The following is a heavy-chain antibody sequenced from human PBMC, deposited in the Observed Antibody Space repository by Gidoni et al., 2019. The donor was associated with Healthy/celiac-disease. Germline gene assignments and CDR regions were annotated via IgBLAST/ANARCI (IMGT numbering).Heavy chain of an antibody. CDR1: GGSLSSGGYY. D-gene: IGHD3-10*01. CDR2: IYYSWST. Sequence: QVQLQESGPGLVKPSQTLSLTSTFSGGSLSSGGYYWSWIRQHPGKGLEWIWYIYYSWSTYYNPSLKSRVTISVDTSKNQFSLKLSSVTAADTAVYYCARGEKEAGSGSYYNVGWFDPWGQGTLVTVSS. J-gene: IGHJ5*02. V-gene: IGHV4-31*03. CDR3: ARGEKEAGSGSYYNVGWFDP.